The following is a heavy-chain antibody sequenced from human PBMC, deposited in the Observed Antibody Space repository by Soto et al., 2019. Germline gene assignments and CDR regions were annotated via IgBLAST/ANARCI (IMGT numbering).Heavy chain of an antibody. J-gene: IGHJ1*01. V-gene: IGHV3-23*01. CDR2: ISGSGGST. D-gene: IGHD6-19*01. CDR3: AKSEQWLASEYFQH. CDR1: GFTLSSYA. Sequence: EVQLLESGGGLVQPGGSLRLSCAASGFTLSSYAMSWVRQAPGKGLEWVSTISGSGGSTYSADSVKGRFTISSDNSKNTLYLQMNSLRAEDTAVYYCAKSEQWLASEYFQHWVQGTLVTVSS.